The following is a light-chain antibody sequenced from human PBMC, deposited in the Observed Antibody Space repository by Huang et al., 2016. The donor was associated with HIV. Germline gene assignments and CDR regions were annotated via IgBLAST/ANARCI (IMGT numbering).Light chain of an antibody. V-gene: IGKV3-11*01. CDR1: QSVSSS. Sequence: EIVLTQSPATLSLSPGERATLSCKASQSVSSSLAWYQQKPGQAPRLLIYDPSNRATGIPARVSGSESGTDFTLTISSLEPEDFAVYYCQQRSNWPLFTFGPGTKVDIK. CDR3: QQRSNWPLFT. CDR2: DPS. J-gene: IGKJ3*01.